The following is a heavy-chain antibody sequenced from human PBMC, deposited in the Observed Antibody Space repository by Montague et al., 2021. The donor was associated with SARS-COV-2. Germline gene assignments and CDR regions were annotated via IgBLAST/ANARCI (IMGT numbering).Heavy chain of an antibody. J-gene: IGHJ6*02. CDR3: ANVRRTQLLFGTVYYGTDV. D-gene: IGHD2-2*01. CDR1: GGSISSYY. V-gene: IGHV4-59*01. CDR2: ISYSGNT. Sequence: SETLSLTCTVSGGSISSYYWSWIRQPPGGGLQWIGYISYSGNTNYNPSLKSRVTITVDTSKNHFTLRLSSVTAADTAVYYCANVRRTQLLFGTVYYGTDVWGQGTTVTVSS.